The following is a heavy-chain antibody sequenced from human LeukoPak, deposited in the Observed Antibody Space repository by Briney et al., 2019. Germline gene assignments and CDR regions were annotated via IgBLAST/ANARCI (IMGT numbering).Heavy chain of an antibody. CDR2: VRGGRDDT. D-gene: IGHD6-13*01. CDR3: ARDGTSSWPEAVRVFSQPFDY. Sequence: GGSLRLSCAASGFTFTIYAMSWVRQDPGKGLEWISSVRGGRDDTYYAGSVKGRFTISRDNAKNSLYLQMNSLRAEDTAVYYCARDGTSSWPEAVRVFSQPFDYWGQGTLVTVSS. J-gene: IGHJ4*02. CDR1: GFTFTIYA. V-gene: IGHV3-21*01.